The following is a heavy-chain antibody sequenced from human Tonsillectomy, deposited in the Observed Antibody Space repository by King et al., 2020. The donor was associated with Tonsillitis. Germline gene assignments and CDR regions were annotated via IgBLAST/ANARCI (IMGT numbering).Heavy chain of an antibody. V-gene: IGHV4-34*01. CDR2: INHSGST. CDR3: ARETCYFGSWIFDY. D-gene: IGHD3-10*01. J-gene: IGHJ4*02. CDR1: GGSFSGYY. Sequence: VQLQQWGAGLLKPSETLSLTCAVYGGSFSGYYWSWIRQPPGKGLEWIGEINHSGSTNYNPSLKSRVTLSVDTSKNQFSLKLSSVTAADTAVYYCARETCYFGSWIFDYWGQGTLVTVSS.